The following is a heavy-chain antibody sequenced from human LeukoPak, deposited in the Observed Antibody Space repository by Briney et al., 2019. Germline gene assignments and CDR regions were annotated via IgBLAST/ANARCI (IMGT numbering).Heavy chain of an antibody. CDR2: IYYSGST. Sequence: SETLSLTCAVYGGSFSGYYWDWIRQPPGKGLEWIGSIYYSGSTNYDPSLKSRVSISVDTSRNQFSLKLTSVTAADTAMYYCARVKRRYQVLKPLHETASHFFDYWGQGTLVTVSS. CDR3: ARVKRRYQVLKPLHETASHFFDY. D-gene: IGHD2-2*01. J-gene: IGHJ4*02. CDR1: GGSFSGYY. V-gene: IGHV4-34*01.